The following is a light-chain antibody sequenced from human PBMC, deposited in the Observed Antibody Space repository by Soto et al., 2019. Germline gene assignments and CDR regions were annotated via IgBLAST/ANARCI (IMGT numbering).Light chain of an antibody. Sequence: QSALTQPRSVSGSPGQSVSISCTGTSSYFGDYNLVSWFQQHPGKAPKTMIFDVTERPSGVPDRFSGSKSDNTASLTISGLQAEDEAVDYCCSYAGSNTWGFGGGTKRTVL. J-gene: IGLJ3*02. CDR2: DVT. V-gene: IGLV2-11*01. CDR1: SSYFGDYNL. CDR3: CSYAGSNTWG.